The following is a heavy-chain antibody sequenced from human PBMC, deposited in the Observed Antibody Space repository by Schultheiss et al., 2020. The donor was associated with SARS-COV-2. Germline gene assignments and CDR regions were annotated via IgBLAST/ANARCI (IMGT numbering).Heavy chain of an antibody. CDR2: INKDGSSS. CDR1: GFTFSSYS. J-gene: IGHJ4*02. CDR3: ARDDEYYFDY. V-gene: IGHV3-74*01. Sequence: GGSLRLSCAASGFTFSSYSMNWVRQAPGKGLVWVSRINKDGSSSSYADSVKGRFTISRDNAKNTLYLQINSLRAEDTAVYYCARDDEYYFDYWGQGTLVTVSS.